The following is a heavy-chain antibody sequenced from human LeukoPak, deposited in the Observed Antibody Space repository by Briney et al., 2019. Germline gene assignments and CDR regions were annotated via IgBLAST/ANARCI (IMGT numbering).Heavy chain of an antibody. D-gene: IGHD6-19*01. CDR3: ARHSSGWSPLSAFDY. J-gene: IGHJ4*02. Sequence: PSETLSLTCTVSGGSISSYYWSWIRQPPGKGLEWIGSIYYSGSTYYNPSLKSRVTISVDTSKNQFSLKLSSVTAADTAVYYCARHSSGWSPLSAFDYWGQGTLITVSS. CDR2: IYYSGST. CDR1: GGSISSYY. V-gene: IGHV4-59*05.